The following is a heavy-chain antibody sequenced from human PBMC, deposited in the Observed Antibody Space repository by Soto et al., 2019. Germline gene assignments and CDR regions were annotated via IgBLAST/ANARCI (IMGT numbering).Heavy chain of an antibody. CDR2: IYYSGNT. CDR3: ARERRDLTMGLFYFDY. J-gene: IGHJ4*02. Sequence: SETLSLTCTVSGGSISSYYWSWIRQPPGKELEWIGYIYYSGNTNYNPSLKSRVTISLDTSKNQFSLKLSSLTAADTAMYYCARERRDLTMGLFYFDYWGQGTLVTVSS. D-gene: IGHD3-10*01. V-gene: IGHV4-59*01. CDR1: GGSISSYY.